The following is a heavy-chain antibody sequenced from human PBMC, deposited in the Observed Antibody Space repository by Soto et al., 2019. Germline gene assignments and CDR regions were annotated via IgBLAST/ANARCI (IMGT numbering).Heavy chain of an antibody. J-gene: IGHJ4*02. Sequence: SVKVSCKASGGTFSSYAISWVRQAPGQGLEWMGGIIPIFGTANYAQKFQGRVTITADESTSTAYMELSSLRSEDTAVYYCALTTGYSSGWYGGYFDYWGQGTLVTVSS. D-gene: IGHD6-19*01. CDR3: ALTTGYSSGWYGGYFDY. CDR2: IIPIFGTA. CDR1: GGTFSSYA. V-gene: IGHV1-69*13.